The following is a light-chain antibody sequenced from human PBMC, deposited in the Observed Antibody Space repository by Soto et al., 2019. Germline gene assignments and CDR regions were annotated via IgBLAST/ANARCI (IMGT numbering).Light chain of an antibody. CDR1: QDIGTS. CDR2: AAS. J-gene: IGKJ1*01. Sequence: DPQMTQSPSSLSASVGDRVTITCRASQDIGTSLAWFQQRPGKVPEILIYAASTLHSGAPSRFSGSGSGTDFTLTISNLQPEDVATYYCHRYGNAPWTFGQGTKVEIK. CDR3: HRYGNAPWT. V-gene: IGKV1-27*01.